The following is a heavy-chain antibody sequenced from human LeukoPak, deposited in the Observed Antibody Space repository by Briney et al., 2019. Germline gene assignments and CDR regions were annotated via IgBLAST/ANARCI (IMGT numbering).Heavy chain of an antibody. V-gene: IGHV4-34*01. CDR3: ARQVEVAGTCYYFDY. D-gene: IGHD6-19*01. Sequence: SETLSLTCAVYGGSFSGYYWSWIRQPPGRGLEWIGEINHSGSTKSNPSLKSRVTISVDTSKNQFSLNLSSMTAADTAVYYCARQVEVAGTCYYFDYWGQGPLVTVSS. CDR2: INHSGST. J-gene: IGHJ4*02. CDR1: GGSFSGYY.